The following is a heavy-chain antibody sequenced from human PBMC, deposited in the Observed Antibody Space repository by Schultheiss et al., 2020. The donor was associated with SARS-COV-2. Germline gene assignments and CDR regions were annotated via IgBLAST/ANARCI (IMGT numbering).Heavy chain of an antibody. CDR2: IYYSGST. D-gene: IGHD3/OR15-3a*01. CDR3: ARGGLSYGMDV. J-gene: IGHJ6*02. V-gene: IGHV4-59*01. CDR1: GGSISSYY. Sequence: SQTLSLTCTVSGGSISSYYWSWIRQPPGKGLEWIGYIYYSGSTNYNPSLKSRVTISVDTSKNQFSLKLSSVTAADTAVYYCARGGLSYGMDVWGQGTTVTGSS.